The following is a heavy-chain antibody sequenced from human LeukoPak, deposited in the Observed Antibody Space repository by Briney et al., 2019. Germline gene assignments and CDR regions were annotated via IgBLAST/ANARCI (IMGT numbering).Heavy chain of an antibody. V-gene: IGHV3-11*01. D-gene: IGHD2-15*01. J-gene: IGHJ4*02. Sequence: GGSLRLSCAASGFTFSDYYMSWIREAPGKGLEWVSYISSSGSTIYYAYSVKGRFTISRDNTKNSLYLQLTSLRAEDTALYYCARDLISVGQYSWGQGTLVTVSS. CDR1: GFTFSDYY. CDR3: ARDLISVGQYS. CDR2: ISSSGSTI.